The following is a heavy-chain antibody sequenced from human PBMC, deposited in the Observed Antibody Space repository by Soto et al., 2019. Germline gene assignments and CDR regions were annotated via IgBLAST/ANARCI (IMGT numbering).Heavy chain of an antibody. D-gene: IGHD5-12*01. CDR1: GYTFTSYD. Sequence: ASVKVSCKASGYTFTSYDINWVRQATGQGLESMGWMNPNSGNTGYAQKFQGWVTMTRDTSIRTVYMELSRLRSDDTAVYYCARESGGATATLDYYYFYMDVWGKGTTVTVSS. CDR2: MNPNSGNT. J-gene: IGHJ6*03. CDR3: ARESGGATATLDYYYFYMDV. V-gene: IGHV1-8*01.